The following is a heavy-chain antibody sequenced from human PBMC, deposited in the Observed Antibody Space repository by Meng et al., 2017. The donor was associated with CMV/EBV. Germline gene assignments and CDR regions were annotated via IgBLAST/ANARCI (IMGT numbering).Heavy chain of an antibody. CDR1: GYTFTGYY. CDR2: IIPIFGTA. V-gene: IGHV1-69*05. Sequence: SVKVSCKASGYTFTGYYMHWVRQAPGQGLEWMGGIIPIFGTANYAQKFQGRVTITTDESTSTAYMELSSLRSEDTAVYYCARERGYSYDPYAFDIWGQGTMVTVSS. D-gene: IGHD5-18*01. CDR3: ARERGYSYDPYAFDI. J-gene: IGHJ3*02.